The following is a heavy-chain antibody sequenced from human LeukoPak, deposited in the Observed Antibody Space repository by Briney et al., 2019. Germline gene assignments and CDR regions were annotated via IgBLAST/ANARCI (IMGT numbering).Heavy chain of an antibody. D-gene: IGHD3-10*01. CDR1: GYSISSGYY. J-gene: IGHJ6*04. CDR2: IYYSGIT. V-gene: IGHV4-61*01. CDR3: ARLRYGSGIYEDV. Sequence: SETLSLTCTVSGYSISSGYYWGWIRQPPGKGLEWIGYIYYSGITKYNPSLKSRVTISGDTYKNQFSLKLSSVTAADTAVYYCARLRYGSGIYEDVWGKGTTVTVSS.